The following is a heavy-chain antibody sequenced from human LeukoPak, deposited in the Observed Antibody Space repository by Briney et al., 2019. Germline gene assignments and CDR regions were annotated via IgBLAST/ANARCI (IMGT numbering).Heavy chain of an antibody. CDR2: IYYDGGT. V-gene: IGHV4-39*07. CDR1: GGSISSRSYY. J-gene: IGHJ6*03. Sequence: SETLSLTCSVSGGSISSRSYYWAWIRQPPGKGLEWIGSIYYDGGTNYNPSLKSRVTISVDTSKNQFFLKLSSVTAADTAVYYCARVGALGGALSYYYYYMDVWGKGTTVTVSS. D-gene: IGHD3-16*01. CDR3: ARVGALGGALSYYYYYMDV.